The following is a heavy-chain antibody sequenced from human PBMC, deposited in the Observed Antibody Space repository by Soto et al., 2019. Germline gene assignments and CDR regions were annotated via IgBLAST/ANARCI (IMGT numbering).Heavy chain of an antibody. CDR1: GYTFTSYY. D-gene: IGHD5-12*01. Sequence: ASVKVSCKASGYTFTSYYMHWVRQAPGQGLEWMGIINPSGGSTSYAQKFQGRVTMTRDTSTSTVYMELSSLGSEDTAVYYCARDANSGYEIQPYYYYMDVWGKGTTVTVSS. CDR3: ARDANSGYEIQPYYYYMDV. V-gene: IGHV1-46*03. J-gene: IGHJ6*03. CDR2: INPSGGST.